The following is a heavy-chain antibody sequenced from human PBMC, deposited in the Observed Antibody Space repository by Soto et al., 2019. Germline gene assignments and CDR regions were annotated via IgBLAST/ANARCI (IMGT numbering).Heavy chain of an antibody. CDR2: INHSGST. Sequence: SETLSLTCAVYGGSFSGYYWSWIRQPPGKGLEWIGEINHSGSTNYNPSLKSRVTISVDTSKNQFSLKLSSVTAADTAVYYCARGGSIAVAGTGWFDPWGQGTLVTVSS. D-gene: IGHD6-19*01. V-gene: IGHV4-34*01. J-gene: IGHJ5*02. CDR3: ARGGSIAVAGTGWFDP. CDR1: GGSFSGYY.